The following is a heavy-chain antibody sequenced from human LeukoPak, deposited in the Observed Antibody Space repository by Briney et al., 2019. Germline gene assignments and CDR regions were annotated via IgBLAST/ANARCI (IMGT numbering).Heavy chain of an antibody. Sequence: SETLSLTCTVSGGSISSYYWSWIRQPPGKGLEWIGYIYYSGSTNYNPSLKSRVTISVDTSKNQFSLKLSSVTAADTAVYYCARGWEIFGVVTPLYYFDYWGQGTLVTVCS. V-gene: IGHV4-59*01. CDR1: GGSISSYY. D-gene: IGHD3-3*01. CDR3: ARGWEIFGVVTPLYYFDY. J-gene: IGHJ4*02. CDR2: IYYSGST.